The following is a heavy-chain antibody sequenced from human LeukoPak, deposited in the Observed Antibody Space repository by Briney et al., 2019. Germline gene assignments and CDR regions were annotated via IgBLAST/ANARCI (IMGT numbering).Heavy chain of an antibody. CDR3: ARRGYSYGWWFDP. Sequence: PGGSLRLSCAASGFTFSSYEMNWVRQAPGKGLEWVSYISSSGSTIYYADSVKGRFTISRDNAKNSLYLQMNSLRAEDTAVYYCARRGYSYGWWFDPWGQGTLVTVSS. V-gene: IGHV3-48*03. J-gene: IGHJ5*02. CDR1: GFTFSSYE. D-gene: IGHD5-18*01. CDR2: ISSSGSTI.